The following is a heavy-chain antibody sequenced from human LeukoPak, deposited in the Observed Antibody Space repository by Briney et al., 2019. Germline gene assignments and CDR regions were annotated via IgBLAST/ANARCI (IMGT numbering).Heavy chain of an antibody. Sequence: PSETLSLTSTVCGGSISRYYWSCVPQPPGKGREWRACISYSGNIKYNPSLKSRVTIPADTSKKRLSLKLSSVTAAHTPVYYCTRERGFESRGYLNWLVPWGQGTLVTVSS. V-gene: IGHV4-59*01. J-gene: IGHJ5*02. CDR3: TRERGFESRGYLNWLVP. D-gene: IGHD3-22*01. CDR1: GGSISRYY. CDR2: ISYSGNI.